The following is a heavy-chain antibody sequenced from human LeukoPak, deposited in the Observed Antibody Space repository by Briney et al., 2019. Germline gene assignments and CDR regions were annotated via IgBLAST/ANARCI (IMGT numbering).Heavy chain of an antibody. J-gene: IGHJ5*02. CDR2: SYISGST. V-gene: IGHV4-4*07. CDR1: GGSFSGYY. D-gene: IGHD4-11*01. CDR3: ARDTSNYNNWFDP. Sequence: SETLSLTCAVYGGSFSGYYWSWIRQPAGKGLEWIGRSYISGSTNYNPSLKSRATISVDTSKNQFSLKLSSVTAADTAVYYCARDTSNYNNWFDPWGQGTLVTVSS.